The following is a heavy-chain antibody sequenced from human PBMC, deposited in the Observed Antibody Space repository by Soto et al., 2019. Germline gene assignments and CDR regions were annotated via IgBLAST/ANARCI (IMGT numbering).Heavy chain of an antibody. CDR3: AKAVETYYDILTGYYGNYFDY. CDR2: ISGSGGST. J-gene: IGHJ4*02. V-gene: IGHV3-23*01. Sequence: EVQLLESGGGLVQPGGSLRLSCAASGFTFSSYAMSWVRQAPGKGLEWVSAISGSGGSTYYADSVKGRFTISRDNSKNPLYLQMNSLRAEDTAVYYCAKAVETYYDILTGYYGNYFDYWGQGTLVTVSS. D-gene: IGHD3-9*01. CDR1: GFTFSSYA.